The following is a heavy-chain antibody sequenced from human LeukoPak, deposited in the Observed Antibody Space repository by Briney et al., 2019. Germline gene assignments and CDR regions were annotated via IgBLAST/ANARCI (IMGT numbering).Heavy chain of an antibody. CDR2: IYYRGNT. Sequence: PSETLSLTCFVSGGSISSYYWSWIRQPPGKGLEWIGYIYYRGNTNYNPSLKSRVTISPDTCKNQFSLRLSSVTAADTAVYHCARGIYDRSGFSYYYYHMDVWGKGTTVTASS. CDR3: ARGIYDRSGFSYYYYHMDV. J-gene: IGHJ6*03. V-gene: IGHV4-59*01. D-gene: IGHD3-22*01. CDR1: GGSISSYY.